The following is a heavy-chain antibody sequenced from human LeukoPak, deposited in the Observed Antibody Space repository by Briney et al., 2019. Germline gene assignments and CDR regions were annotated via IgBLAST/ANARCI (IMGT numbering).Heavy chain of an antibody. Sequence: ASVKVSCKASGYTFTGYYMHWVRQAPGQGLEWMGWINPNSGGTNYAQKFQGRVTMTRDTSISTAYMELSRLRSDDTAVYYCARDLPIVVVVAAXXXVFDYWGQGTLVTVS. CDR2: INPNSGGT. D-gene: IGHD2-15*01. V-gene: IGHV1-2*02. CDR1: GYTFTGYY. CDR3: ARDLPIVVVVAAXXXVFDY. J-gene: IGHJ4*02.